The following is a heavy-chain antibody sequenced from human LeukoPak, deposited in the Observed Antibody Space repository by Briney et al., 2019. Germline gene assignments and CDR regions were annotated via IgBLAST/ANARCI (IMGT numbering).Heavy chain of an antibody. Sequence: GGSLRLSCAASGFTFISYWMHWVRQAQGKGLVWVSRINGYGGSTDFADSVKGRFTISRDNAKNTLYLQMNSLRAEDTAVYYCARDAPGNTALDYWGQGTLVTVSS. CDR1: GFTFISYW. CDR2: INGYGGST. V-gene: IGHV3-74*01. D-gene: IGHD5-18*01. CDR3: ARDAPGNTALDY. J-gene: IGHJ4*02.